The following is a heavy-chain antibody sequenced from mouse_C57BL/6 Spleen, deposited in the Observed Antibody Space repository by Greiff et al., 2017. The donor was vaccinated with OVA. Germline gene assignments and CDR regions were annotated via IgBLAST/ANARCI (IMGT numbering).Heavy chain of an antibody. D-gene: IGHD1-1*01. CDR3: TRRYGSSYWYFDV. V-gene: IGHV1-5*01. Sequence: VQLQQSGTVLARPGASVKMSSKTSGYTFTSYWMHWVKQRPGQGLEWIGAIYPGNSDTSYNQKFKGKAKLTAVTSASTAYMELSSLTNEDSAVYYCTRRYGSSYWYFDVWGTGTTVTVSS. CDR1: GYTFTSYW. CDR2: IYPGNSDT. J-gene: IGHJ1*03.